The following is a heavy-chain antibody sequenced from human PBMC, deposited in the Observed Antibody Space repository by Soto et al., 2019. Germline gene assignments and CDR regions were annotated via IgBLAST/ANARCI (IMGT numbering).Heavy chain of an antibody. CDR2: ISYDGSNK. D-gene: IGHD3-10*01. J-gene: IGHJ4*02. V-gene: IGHV3-30*18. CDR3: AKVLGEFEYYFDY. CDR1: GFTFSSYG. Sequence: GGSLRLSCAASGFTFSSYGMHWVRQAPGKGLEWVAVISYDGSNKYYADSVKGRFTISRDNSKNTLYLQMISLRAEDTAVYYCAKVLGEFEYYFDYWGQGTLVTVSS.